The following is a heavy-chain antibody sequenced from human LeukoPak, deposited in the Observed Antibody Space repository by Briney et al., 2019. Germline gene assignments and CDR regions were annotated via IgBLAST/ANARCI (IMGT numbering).Heavy chain of an antibody. CDR1: GFTFDDYA. CDR3: AKDIDEYCSSTSCSYYFDY. CDR2: ISGDGGRT. V-gene: IGHV3-43*02. Sequence: PGGSLRLSCAASGFTFDDYAMHWVRQAPGKGLEWVSLISGDGGRTYYADSVKGRFTISRDNSKNSLYLQMNSLRTEDTALYYCAKDIDEYCSSTSCSYYFDYWGQGTLVTVSS. D-gene: IGHD2-2*01. J-gene: IGHJ4*02.